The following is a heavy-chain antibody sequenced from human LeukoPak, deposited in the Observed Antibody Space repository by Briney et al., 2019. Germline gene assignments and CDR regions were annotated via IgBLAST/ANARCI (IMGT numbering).Heavy chain of an antibody. D-gene: IGHD3-10*01. CDR3: ASLYLRGY. V-gene: IGHV4-34*01. Sequence: PSETLSLTCAVYGGSFSGYYWSWIRQPPGKGLEWIGEINHSGSTNYNPSLKSRVTISVDTSKNQFSLKLSSVTAADTAVYYCASLYLRGYWGQGTLVTVSS. J-gene: IGHJ4*02. CDR1: GGSFSGYY. CDR2: INHSGST.